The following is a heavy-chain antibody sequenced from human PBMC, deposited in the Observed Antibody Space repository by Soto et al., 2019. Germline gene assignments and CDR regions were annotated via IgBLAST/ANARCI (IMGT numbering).Heavy chain of an antibody. D-gene: IGHD6-6*01. CDR1: GGTFSSYA. Sequence: QVQLVQSGAEVKKPGSSVKVSCKASGGTFSSYAISWVRQAPGQGLEWMGGIIAIFGTADYAQKFQGRVTITADESPSTAYMELSSLRSEDTAVYYCAKPQSIQDYYYGMDVWGQGTTVTVSS. J-gene: IGHJ6*02. CDR3: AKPQSIQDYYYGMDV. V-gene: IGHV1-69*12. CDR2: IIAIFGTA.